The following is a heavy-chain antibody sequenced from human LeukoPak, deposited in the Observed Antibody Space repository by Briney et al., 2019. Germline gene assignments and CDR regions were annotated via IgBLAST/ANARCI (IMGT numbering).Heavy chain of an antibody. CDR3: ARDRAPDWNYVNWFDP. J-gene: IGHJ5*02. CDR1: GDSVSSNSAA. Sequence: SQTLSLTRAISGDSVSSNSAACNWIRQSPSRGLEWLGRTYYRSKWYNEYAVSVKSRITINPDTSKNQCSLQLNSVTPEDTAVYYCARDRAPDWNYVNWFDPWGQGTLVTVSS. CDR2: TYYRSKWYN. D-gene: IGHD1-7*01. V-gene: IGHV6-1*01.